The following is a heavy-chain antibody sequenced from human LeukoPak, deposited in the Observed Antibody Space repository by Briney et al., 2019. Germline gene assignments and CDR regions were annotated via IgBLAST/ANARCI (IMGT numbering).Heavy chain of an antibody. D-gene: IGHD6-19*01. CDR2: INPSGEST. CDR1: GHTFSNDY. CDR3: ARATIAVSSDWYFDL. V-gene: IGHV1-46*01. J-gene: IGHJ2*01. Sequence: ASVKVSCRASGHTFSNDYIHWVRQAPGRGLGWMGIINPSGESTNYAQKFQDRVTMTRDTSTGTVYMELSSLISDDTAVYFCARATIAVSSDWYFDLWGRGTLLTVSS.